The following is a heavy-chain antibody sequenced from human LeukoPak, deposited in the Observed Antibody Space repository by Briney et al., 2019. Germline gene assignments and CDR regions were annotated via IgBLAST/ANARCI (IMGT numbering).Heavy chain of an antibody. V-gene: IGHV3-30*02. J-gene: IGHJ4*02. Sequence: GGSLRLSCAASGFDFSSYGMHWVRHAPGKGLEWVAYIHYDSTTEDYADSVQGRFTISRDNSKNTLFLQMNNLRVEDMAVLYCAKHWNWAIDSWGQGTLVTVSS. D-gene: IGHD1-7*01. CDR1: GFDFSSYG. CDR2: IHYDSTTE. CDR3: AKHWNWAIDS.